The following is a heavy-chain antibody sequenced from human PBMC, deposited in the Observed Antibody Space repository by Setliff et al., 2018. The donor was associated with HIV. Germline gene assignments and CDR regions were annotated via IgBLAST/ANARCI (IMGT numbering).Heavy chain of an antibody. CDR2: FYTSGST. Sequence: SETLSLTCSVSGGSISRYYWSWIRQSPGKGLEWIAYFYTSGSTNYNPSLKSRVTISVDTSKNQFSLKLSSVTAADTAVYYCARGRTVNYDILTGYPPSDYWGQGTLVTVSS. CDR3: ARGRTVNYDILTGYPPSDY. D-gene: IGHD3-9*01. V-gene: IGHV4-4*08. J-gene: IGHJ4*02. CDR1: GGSISRYY.